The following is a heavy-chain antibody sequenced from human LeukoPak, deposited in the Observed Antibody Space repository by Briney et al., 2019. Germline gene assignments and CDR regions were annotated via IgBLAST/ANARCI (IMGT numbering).Heavy chain of an antibody. D-gene: IGHD6-13*01. CDR3: ASGIAEDYFDY. CDR2: IYYSGST. V-gene: IGHV4-39*01. Sequence: PSETLSLTCTVSGGSISRSSYYWGWIRQPPGEGLVWIGSIYYSGSTYYNPSLKSRVTISVDTSKNQFSLKLSSVTAADTAVYYCASGIAEDYFDYWGQGTLVTVSS. J-gene: IGHJ4*02. CDR1: GGSISRSSYY.